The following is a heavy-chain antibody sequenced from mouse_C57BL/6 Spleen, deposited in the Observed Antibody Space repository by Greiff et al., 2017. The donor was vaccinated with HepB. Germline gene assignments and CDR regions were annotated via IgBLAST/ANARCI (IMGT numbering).Heavy chain of an antibody. D-gene: IGHD2-4*01. CDR3: AREKGIYYDYDEAWFAY. CDR1: GYSFTDYN. CDR2: INPNYGTT. J-gene: IGHJ3*01. Sequence: SGPELVKPGASVKISCKASGYSFTDYNMNWVKQSNGKSLEWIGVINPNYGTTSYNQKFKGKATLTVDQSSSTAYMQLNSLTSEDSAVYYCAREKGIYYDYDEAWFAYWGQGTLVTVSA. V-gene: IGHV1-39*01.